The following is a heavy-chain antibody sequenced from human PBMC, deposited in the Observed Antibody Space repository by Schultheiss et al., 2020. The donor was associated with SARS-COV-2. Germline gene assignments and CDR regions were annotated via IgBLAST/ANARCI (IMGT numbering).Heavy chain of an antibody. CDR2: ISGSGGST. J-gene: IGHJ6*03. D-gene: IGHD3-22*01. CDR1: GFTFSNYW. Sequence: GGSLRLSCAASGFTFSNYWMSWVRQVPGKGLEWVSAISGSGGSTYYADSVKGRFTISRDNAKNSLYLQMNSLRAEDTAVYYCARERGEGSSGYKDYYYYYMDVWGKGTTVTVSS. CDR3: ARERGEGSSGYKDYYYYYMDV. V-gene: IGHV3-23*01.